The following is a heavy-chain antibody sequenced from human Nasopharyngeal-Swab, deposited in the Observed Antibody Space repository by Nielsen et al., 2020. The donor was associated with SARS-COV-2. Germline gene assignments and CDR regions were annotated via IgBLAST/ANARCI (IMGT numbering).Heavy chain of an antibody. J-gene: IGHJ2*01. CDR2: MYYSGTT. Sequence: WIRQPPGKRLEWIGYMYYSGTTNSIPSLKSRVTMSVDTSKNQFSLKLTSVTAADTAVYYCARRTYDSLNSYWYFDLWGRGTLVTVSS. V-gene: IGHV4-61*07. D-gene: IGHD2/OR15-2a*01. CDR3: ARRTYDSLNSYWYFDL.